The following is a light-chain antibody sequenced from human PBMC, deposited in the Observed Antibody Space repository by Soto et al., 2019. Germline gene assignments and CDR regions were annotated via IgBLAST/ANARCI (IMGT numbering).Light chain of an antibody. J-gene: IGKJ2*01. Sequence: EIVLTQSPATLSLSPGERATLSCRASQSVSSYLAWYQQKPGQAPRLLIYDASNRATGIPARFSGSGSGTDLTLTISSLEPEDSAVYYCQQRRNWPPMYTFGQGTKLEIK. V-gene: IGKV3-11*01. CDR1: QSVSSY. CDR2: DAS. CDR3: QQRRNWPPMYT.